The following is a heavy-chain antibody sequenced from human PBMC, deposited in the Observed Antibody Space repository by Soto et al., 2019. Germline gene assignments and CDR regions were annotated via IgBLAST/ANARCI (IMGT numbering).Heavy chain of an antibody. Sequence: GGSLRLSCAASGFTFSSYAMSWVRQAPGKGLEWVSAISGSGGSTYYADSVKGRFTISRDNSKNTLYLQMNSLRAEDTAVYYCAKKGPMVRGVITYFDYWGQGTLVTVSS. CDR3: AKKGPMVRGVITYFDY. J-gene: IGHJ4*02. CDR1: GFTFSSYA. V-gene: IGHV3-23*01. CDR2: ISGSGGST. D-gene: IGHD3-10*01.